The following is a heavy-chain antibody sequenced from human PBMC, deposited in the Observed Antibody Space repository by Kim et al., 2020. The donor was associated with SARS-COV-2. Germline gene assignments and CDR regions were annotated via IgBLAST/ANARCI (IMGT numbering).Heavy chain of an antibody. D-gene: IGHD6-6*01. CDR1: GFIFNKYA. CDR3: AKDLAARNTFDY. Sequence: GGSLRLSCAASGFIFNKYAMTWVRQAPGKGLEWVSLISGSGDRTFYADSVKGRFTISRDNSKSTLYLQMNSLRAEDTAIYYCAKDLAARNTFDYWGQGTLVTVSS. J-gene: IGHJ4*02. CDR2: ISGSGDRT. V-gene: IGHV3-23*01.